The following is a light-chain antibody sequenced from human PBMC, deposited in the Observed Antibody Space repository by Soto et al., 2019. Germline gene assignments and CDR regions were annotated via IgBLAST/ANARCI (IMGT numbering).Light chain of an antibody. J-gene: IGLJ1*01. V-gene: IGLV2-8*01. CDR1: SSDVGAYNY. Sequence: QSALTQPPSASGSPGQSVAISCTGASSDVGAYNYVSWYQQPPGRAPKLMIYDVTKRPSGVPDRFSGSKSGNTASLTVSGLQAEDEADYFCSSYAVTHVVFGTGTKVTVL. CDR2: DVT. CDR3: SSYAVTHVV.